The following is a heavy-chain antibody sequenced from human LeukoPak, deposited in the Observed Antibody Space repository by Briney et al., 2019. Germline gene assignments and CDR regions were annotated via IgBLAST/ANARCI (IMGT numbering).Heavy chain of an antibody. CDR1: GGSISSYY. J-gene: IGHJ4*02. CDR3: ARVGWLPLGYFDY. V-gene: IGHV4-59*01. D-gene: IGHD5-12*01. CDR2: IYYSGST. Sequence: PSETLSLTCTVSGGSISSYYWSWIRQPPGKGLEWIGYIYYSGSTSYNPSLKSRVTISVDTSKNQFSLKLSSVTAADTAVYYCARVGWLPLGYFDYWGQGTLVTVSS.